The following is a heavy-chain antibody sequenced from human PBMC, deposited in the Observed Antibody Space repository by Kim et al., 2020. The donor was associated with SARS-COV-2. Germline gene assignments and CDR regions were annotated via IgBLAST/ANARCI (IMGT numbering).Heavy chain of an antibody. V-gene: IGHV4-34*01. J-gene: IGHJ6*02. Sequence: SETLSLTCAVYGGSFSGYYWSWIRQPPGKGLEWIGEINHSGSTNYNPSLKSRVTISVDTSKNQFYLKLSYVTAADTAVYYCARGRLPTIFGVVIFRYGMDVWGQGTTVTVSS. CDR1: GGSFSGYY. D-gene: IGHD3-3*01. CDR3: ARGRLPTIFGVVIFRYGMDV. CDR2: INHSGST.